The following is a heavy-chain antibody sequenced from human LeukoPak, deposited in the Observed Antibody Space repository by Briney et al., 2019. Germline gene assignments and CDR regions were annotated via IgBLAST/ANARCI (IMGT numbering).Heavy chain of an antibody. D-gene: IGHD6-6*01. Sequence: SETLSLTCAVYGGSFSGYYWGWIRQPPGKGLEWIGSIYHSGSTYYNPSLKSRVTISVDTSKNQFSLKPSSVTAADTAVYYCARLRKQLAHFDYWGQGTLVTVSS. CDR3: ARLRKQLAHFDY. CDR1: GGSFSGYY. CDR2: IYHSGST. J-gene: IGHJ4*02. V-gene: IGHV4-38-2*01.